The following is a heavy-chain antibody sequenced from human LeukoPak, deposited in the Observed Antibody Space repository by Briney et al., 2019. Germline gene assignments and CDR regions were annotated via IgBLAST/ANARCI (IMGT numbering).Heavy chain of an antibody. V-gene: IGHV3-74*01. CDR2: INSDGSST. Sequence: GGSLRLSFAASGFTFSSYWMHWVRQAPGKGLVWVSRINSDGSSTSYADSVKGRFTISRDNAKNTLYLQMNSLRAEDTAVYYCARDFGAAALMDYWGQGTLVTVSS. CDR3: ARDFGAAALMDY. D-gene: IGHD6-13*01. J-gene: IGHJ4*02. CDR1: GFTFSSYW.